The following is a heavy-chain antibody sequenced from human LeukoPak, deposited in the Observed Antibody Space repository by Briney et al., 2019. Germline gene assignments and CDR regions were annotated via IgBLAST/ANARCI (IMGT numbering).Heavy chain of an antibody. J-gene: IGHJ5*02. CDR3: ARDVDIVVVPAAIPAGDGNWFDP. D-gene: IGHD2-2*02. CDR1: GYTLTDYY. CDR2: INPNSGGT. Sequence: ASVKVSCKASGYTLTDYYMHWVRQAPGQGLEWMGRINPNSGGTNYAQKFQGRVTMTRDTSTSTVYMELSSLRSEDTAVYYCARDVDIVVVPAAIPAGDGNWFDPWGQGTLVTVSS. V-gene: IGHV1-2*06.